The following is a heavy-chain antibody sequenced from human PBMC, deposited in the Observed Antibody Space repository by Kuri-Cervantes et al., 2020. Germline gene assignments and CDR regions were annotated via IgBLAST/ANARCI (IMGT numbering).Heavy chain of an antibody. D-gene: IGHD4-23*01. CDR3: GRGGPYGGNRFWDY. CDR1: GFTFSSYS. Sequence: GESLKISCAASGFTFSSYSMNWVRQAPGKGLEWVSSISSSSSYIYYADSVKGRFTISRDNAKNSLYLQMNSLRAEDTAVYYCGRGGPYGGNRFWDYWGQGTLVTVSS. V-gene: IGHV3-21*01. CDR2: ISSSSSYI. J-gene: IGHJ4*02.